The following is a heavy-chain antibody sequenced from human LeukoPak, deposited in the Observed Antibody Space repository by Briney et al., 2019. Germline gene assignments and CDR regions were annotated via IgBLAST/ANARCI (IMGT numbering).Heavy chain of an antibody. V-gene: IGHV4-4*07. D-gene: IGHD3-10*01. J-gene: IGHJ4*02. CDR1: GGSISSYY. Sequence: SETLSLTCTVSGGSISSYYWSWIRQPAGRGLEWIGRIYSSGSTNYNPSLKSRVTMSVDTSKNQFSLKLSSVTAADTAVYYCARDLIVPDAMTGSGSYSTDYWGQGTLVTVSS. CDR3: ARDLIVPDAMTGSGSYSTDY. CDR2: IYSSGST.